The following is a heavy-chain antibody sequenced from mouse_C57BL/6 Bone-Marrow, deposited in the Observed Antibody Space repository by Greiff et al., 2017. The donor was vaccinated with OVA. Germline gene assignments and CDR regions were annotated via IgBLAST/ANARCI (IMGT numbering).Heavy chain of an antibody. CDR1: GFSFTSYG. Sequence: VQLQQSGPGLVKPSQCLSITCTASGFSFTSYGVHWVRQSPGKGLEWLGVIWSGGSTDYNAAFISSLGISKDNSKSQVFLKMSSLQADDTAIYYCARNNYYGSSHPMDYWGQGTSVTVSS. V-gene: IGHV2-2*01. CDR2: IWSGGST. D-gene: IGHD1-1*01. CDR3: ARNNYYGSSHPMDY. J-gene: IGHJ4*01.